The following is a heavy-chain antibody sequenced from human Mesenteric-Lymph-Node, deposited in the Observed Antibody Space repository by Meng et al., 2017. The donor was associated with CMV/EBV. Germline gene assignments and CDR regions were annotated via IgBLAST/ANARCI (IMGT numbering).Heavy chain of an antibody. CDR2: INPSGGST. Sequence: ASVKVSCKASGYTFTSYYMHWVRQAPGQGLEWMGIINPSGGSTSYAQKFQGRVTMTRDTSTSTVYMELSSLRSEDTAVYYCARDVTFGGVIVMEPTTERYYYGMDVWGQGTTVTVSS. J-gene: IGHJ6*02. V-gene: IGHV1-46*01. CDR3: ARDVTFGGVIVMEPTTERYYYGMDV. D-gene: IGHD3-16*02. CDR1: GYTFTSYY.